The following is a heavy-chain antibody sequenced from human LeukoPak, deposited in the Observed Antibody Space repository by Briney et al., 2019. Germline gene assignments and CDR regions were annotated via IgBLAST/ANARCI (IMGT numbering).Heavy chain of an antibody. CDR2: IYYSGTT. Sequence: SETLSLTCTVSGGSISSSSYYWGWIRQPPGKGLEWIGSIYYSGTTYYNPSLRSRVTISVDTSKNQFSLKLSSVTAADTAVYYCARPDGHYGGNPGFDPWGQEPLVTVSS. CDR3: ARPDGHYGGNPGFDP. CDR1: GGSISSSSYY. J-gene: IGHJ5*02. D-gene: IGHD4-23*01. V-gene: IGHV4-39*01.